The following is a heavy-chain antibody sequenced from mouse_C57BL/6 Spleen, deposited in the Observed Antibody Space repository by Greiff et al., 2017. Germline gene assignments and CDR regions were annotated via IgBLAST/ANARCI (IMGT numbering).Heavy chain of an antibody. CDR1: GYTFTSYW. D-gene: IGHD2-4*01. CDR3: ARPYDYDGRGYAMDY. Sequence: QVQLKQPGAELVKPGASVKLSCKASGYTFTSYWMHWVKQRPGQGLEWIGMIHPNSGSTNYNEKFKSKATLTVDKSSSTAYMQLSSLTSEDSAVYYCARPYDYDGRGYAMDYWGQGTSVTVSS. CDR2: IHPNSGST. J-gene: IGHJ4*01. V-gene: IGHV1-64*01.